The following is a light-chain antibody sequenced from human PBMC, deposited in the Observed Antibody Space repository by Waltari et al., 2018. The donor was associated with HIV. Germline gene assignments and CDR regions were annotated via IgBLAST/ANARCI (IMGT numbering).Light chain of an antibody. CDR3: ATWDDSLIWV. CDR1: NSNLGTNS. J-gene: IGLJ3*02. V-gene: IGLV1-47*01. CDR2: RNN. Sequence: VFTQPPSASGTPGHGVTTSCSGSNSNLGTNSVYWYQHLPGMAPKLLIYRNNRRPSGIPDRFSGSRSGTSASLAISGLRSEDEADYYCATWDDSLIWVFGGGTKLTVL.